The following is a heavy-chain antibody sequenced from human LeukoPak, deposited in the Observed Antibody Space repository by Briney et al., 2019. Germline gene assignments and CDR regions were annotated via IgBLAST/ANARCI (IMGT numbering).Heavy chain of an antibody. V-gene: IGHV3-48*01. D-gene: IGHD2-15*01. J-gene: IGHJ6*03. CDR3: ARVAATPYQYYYKDV. CDR1: GFTFSSYN. CDR2: ISSSSRTM. Sequence: GGSLRLSCAASGFTFSSYNMNWVRQAPGKGLEWVSYISSSSRTMYDADSVKGRFTISRDNAKNSLFLQMSSLRAEDTAVYYCARVAATPYQYYYKDVWGKGTTVTVSS.